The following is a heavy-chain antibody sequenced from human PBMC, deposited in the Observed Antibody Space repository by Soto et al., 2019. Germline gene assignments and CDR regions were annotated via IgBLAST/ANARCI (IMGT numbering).Heavy chain of an antibody. D-gene: IGHD3-9*01. V-gene: IGHV1-3*01. CDR1: GYTFTSYA. J-gene: IGHJ4*02. CDR3: ARGSLSLGDTYYDILTGYYVFAY. Sequence: ASVKVSCKASGYTFTSYAMHWVRQAPGQRLEWMGWINAGNGNTKYSQKFQGRVTITRDTSASTAYMELSSLRSEDTAVYYCARGSLSLGDTYYDILTGYYVFAYWGQGTLVTVSS. CDR2: INAGNGNT.